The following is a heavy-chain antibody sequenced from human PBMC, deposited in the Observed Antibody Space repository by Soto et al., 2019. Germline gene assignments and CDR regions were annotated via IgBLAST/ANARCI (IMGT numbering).Heavy chain of an antibody. CDR2: IHYSGST. V-gene: IGHV4-59*01. CDR1: GGSISSYY. J-gene: IGHJ5*02. Sequence: SETLSLTCSVSGGSISSYYCRWIRQPPGKGLEWIGYIHYSGSTNYNPSLKSRVTISVDTSKNQFSLKLSSVTAADTAVYYCVRLPWAAYAGNFDTWGQGILLTVSS. D-gene: IGHD1-26*01. CDR3: VRLPWAAYAGNFDT.